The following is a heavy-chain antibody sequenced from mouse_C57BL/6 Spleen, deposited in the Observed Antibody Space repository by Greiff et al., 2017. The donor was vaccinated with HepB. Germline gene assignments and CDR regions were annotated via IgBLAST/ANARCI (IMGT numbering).Heavy chain of an antibody. V-gene: IGHV1-85*01. D-gene: IGHD1-1*01. CDR1: GYTFTSYD. CDR2: SYPRDGST. CDR3: APFITREDYFDY. J-gene: IGHJ2*01. Sequence: VKLQESGPELVKPGASVKLSCKASGYTFTSYDINWVKQRPGQGLEWIGWSYPRDGSTKYNEKFKGKATLTVDTSSSTAYLELHSLTSEDSAVYFCAPFITREDYFDYWGQGTTLTVSS.